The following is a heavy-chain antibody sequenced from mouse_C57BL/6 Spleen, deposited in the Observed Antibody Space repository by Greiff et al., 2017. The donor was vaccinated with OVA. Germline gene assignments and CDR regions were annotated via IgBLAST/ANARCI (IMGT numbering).Heavy chain of an antibody. CDR1: GYTFTSYW. CDR3: AMSSSRYFDV. Sequence: QVQLQQSGAELVMPGASVKLSCKASGYTFTSYWMHWVKQRPGQGLEWIGEIDPSDSYTNYNQKFKGKSTLTVDKSSSTAYMQRSSLTSEDSAVYYCAMSSSRYFDVWGTGTTVTVSS. V-gene: IGHV1-69*01. CDR2: IDPSDSYT. J-gene: IGHJ1*03.